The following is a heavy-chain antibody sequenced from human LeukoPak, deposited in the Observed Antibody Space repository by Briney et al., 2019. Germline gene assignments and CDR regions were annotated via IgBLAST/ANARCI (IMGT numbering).Heavy chain of an antibody. CDR1: GGSITGYY. CDR3: ARVIAARQDYYYYMDV. J-gene: IGHJ6*03. V-gene: IGHV4-59*01. D-gene: IGHD6-6*01. CDR2: IYYSGST. Sequence: SETLSLTCTVSGGSITGYYWSWIRQPPGKGLEWIGYIYYSGSTNYNPSLKSRVTISVDTSKNQFSLKLSSVTAADTAVYYCARVIAARQDYYYYMDVWGKGTTVTVSS.